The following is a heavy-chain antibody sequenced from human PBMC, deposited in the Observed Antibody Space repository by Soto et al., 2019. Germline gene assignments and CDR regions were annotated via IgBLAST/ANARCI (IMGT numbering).Heavy chain of an antibody. CDR3: AIQGYYDPSGYYKAFDY. D-gene: IGHD3-22*01. Sequence: PGESLKISCMGSGYKVSTWHNFTSYWIAWVRQMPGEGLEWMGIIYPGDSDTRYSPSFQGQVTISADKSTSTAFLRWSSLEASDTAMYYCAIQGYYDPSGYYKAFDYWGQGTLVTVSS. CDR1: GYKVSTWHNFTSYW. CDR2: IYPGDSDT. J-gene: IGHJ4*02. V-gene: IGHV5-51*01.